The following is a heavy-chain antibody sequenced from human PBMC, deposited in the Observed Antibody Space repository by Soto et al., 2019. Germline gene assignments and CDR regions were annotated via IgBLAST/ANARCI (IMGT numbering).Heavy chain of an antibody. D-gene: IGHD4-17*01. V-gene: IGHV4-61*08. CDR2: IYYSGST. CDR3: ARVGLTTVVTSDAFDI. Sequence: PSETLSLTCTVSGGSISSGGYYWSWIRQHPGKGLEWIGYIYYSGSTYYNPSLKSRVTISVDTSKNQFSLKLSSVTAADTAVYYCARVGLTTVVTSDAFDIWGQGTMVTVSS. J-gene: IGHJ3*02. CDR1: GGSISSGGYY.